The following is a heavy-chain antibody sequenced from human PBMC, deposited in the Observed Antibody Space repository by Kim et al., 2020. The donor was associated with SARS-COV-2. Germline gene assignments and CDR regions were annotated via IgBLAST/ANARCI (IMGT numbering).Heavy chain of an antibody. Sequence: GGSLRLSCAGSGFTLSSYSMNWVRQAPGRGLEWVSYISRNSSAIYYADSVKGRFTISRDNAKNSLYLQMISLRDEDTAVDYCARGHAAVVGFWGQGTLVT. CDR1: GFTLSSYS. CDR3: ARGHAAVVGF. D-gene: IGHD6-13*01. V-gene: IGHV3-48*02. CDR2: ISRNSSAI. J-gene: IGHJ4*02.